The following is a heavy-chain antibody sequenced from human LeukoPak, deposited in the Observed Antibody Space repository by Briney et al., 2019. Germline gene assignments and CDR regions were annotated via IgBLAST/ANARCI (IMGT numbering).Heavy chain of an antibody. CDR1: GFSFSTYS. D-gene: IGHD3-3*01. V-gene: IGHV3-21*01. CDR3: AGDLDFWGGSELGR. Sequence: PGGSLRLSCAASGFSFSTYSMNWVRQAPGKGLEWVSCISSSSSYIYYADSVKGRFTISRDNAKNSLYLQMNSLRAEDTAVYYCAGDLDFWGGSELGRWGQGTLVTVSS. J-gene: IGHJ4*02. CDR2: ISSSSSYI.